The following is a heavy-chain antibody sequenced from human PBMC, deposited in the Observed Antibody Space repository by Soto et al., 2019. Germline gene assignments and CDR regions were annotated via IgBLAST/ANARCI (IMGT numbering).Heavy chain of an antibody. Sequence: EVQLVESGGGLVKPGGSLRLSCAASGFTFSNAWMNWVRQAPGKGLEWVGRIKSKTDGGTTDYAAPVKGRFTISRDDSKNTQYLQMNSLKTEDTAVYYCTTGRAGIAAAGSRFYYYYYGMDVWGQGTTVTVSS. CDR2: IKSKTDGGTT. CDR1: GFTFSNAW. D-gene: IGHD6-13*01. J-gene: IGHJ6*02. V-gene: IGHV3-15*07. CDR3: TTGRAGIAAAGSRFYYYYYGMDV.